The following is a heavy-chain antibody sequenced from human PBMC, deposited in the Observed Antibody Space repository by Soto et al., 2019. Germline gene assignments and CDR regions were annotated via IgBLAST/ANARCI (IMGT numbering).Heavy chain of an antibody. CDR3: ARSPEATVTAFDF. CDR1: GGSISSGGYY. V-gene: IGHV4-31*03. Sequence: ASETLSLTCTVSGGSISSGGYYWSWIRQRPGKGLEWIGYIYYSGSTYYNPSLKSRVSISVDTSKNQFSLKLSSVTAADTAVYYCARSPEATVTAFDFWGLGTVVTVSS. J-gene: IGHJ4*02. CDR2: IYYSGST. D-gene: IGHD4-17*01.